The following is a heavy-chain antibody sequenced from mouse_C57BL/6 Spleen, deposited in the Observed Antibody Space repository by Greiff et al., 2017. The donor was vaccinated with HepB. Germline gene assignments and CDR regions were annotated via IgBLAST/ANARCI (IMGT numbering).Heavy chain of an antibody. CDR3: AREEKLTGTFGGAMDY. Sequence: DVMLVESGGGLVKPGGSLKLSCAASGFTFSSYAMSWVRQTPEKRLEWVATISDGGSYTYYPDNVKGRFTISRDNAKNNLYLQMSHLKSEDTAMYYCAREEKLTGTFGGAMDYWGQGTSVTVSS. D-gene: IGHD4-1*01. V-gene: IGHV5-4*01. CDR2: ISDGGSYT. J-gene: IGHJ4*01. CDR1: GFTFSSYA.